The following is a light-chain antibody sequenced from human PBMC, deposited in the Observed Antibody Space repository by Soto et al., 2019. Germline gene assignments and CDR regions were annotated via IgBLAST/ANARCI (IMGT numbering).Light chain of an antibody. V-gene: IGLV2-14*01. CDR1: SSVVGGYNY. J-gene: IGLJ1*01. CDR3: SSYTSSSRYV. Sequence: QSALTQPASVSGSPGQSITISCTGTSSVVGGYNYVSWYQQHPGKAPKLMIYEVSNRPSGVSNRFSGSKSGNTASLTISGLQAEDEADYYCSSYTSSSRYVFGTGTKGTVL. CDR2: EVS.